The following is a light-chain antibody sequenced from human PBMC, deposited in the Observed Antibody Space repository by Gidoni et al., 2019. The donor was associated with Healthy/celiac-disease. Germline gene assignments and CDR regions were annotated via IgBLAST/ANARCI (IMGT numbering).Light chain of an antibody. V-gene: IGKV1-33*01. J-gene: IGKJ4*01. CDR3: QQYDNLPLT. Sequence: DIHITQSPSSLSASLGDRVTITCQASQDIINYLNWYQQKPGKAPKLLIYDASNLETGVPSRFSGSGSGTDFTFTISSLQPEDIATYYCQQYDNLPLTFGGGTKVEIK. CDR2: DAS. CDR1: QDIINY.